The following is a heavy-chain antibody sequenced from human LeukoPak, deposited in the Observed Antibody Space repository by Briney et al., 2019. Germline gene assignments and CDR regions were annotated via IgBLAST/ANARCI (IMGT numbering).Heavy chain of an antibody. Sequence: SETLSLTCAVSGGSISSSNWWSWVRQPPGKGLEWIGFIYYSGSTNYNPSLKSRVTISVDTSKNQLSLKLNSVTAADSAVYYCARVSSSDWYNERGAFDIWGQGTMVTVSS. V-gene: IGHV4-61*01. D-gene: IGHD6-13*01. CDR1: GGSISSSNW. CDR2: IYYSGST. J-gene: IGHJ3*02. CDR3: ARVSSSDWYNERGAFDI.